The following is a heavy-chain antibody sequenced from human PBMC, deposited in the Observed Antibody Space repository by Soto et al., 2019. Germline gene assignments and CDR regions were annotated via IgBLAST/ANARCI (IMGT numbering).Heavy chain of an antibody. CDR1: GFTYSDYY. V-gene: IGHV3-11*01. D-gene: IGHD6-13*01. CDR2: ISSSGSTI. CDR3: ARKPYSSSWSDH. J-gene: IGHJ5*02. Sequence: QVPLVESGGGLVKPGGSLRLSCAASGFTYSDYYMSWIRQASGKGLEWVSYISSSGSTIYYADSVKGRFTISRDNAKNSLYLQMNSLRAEDTAVYYCARKPYSSSWSDHWGQGTLVTVSS.